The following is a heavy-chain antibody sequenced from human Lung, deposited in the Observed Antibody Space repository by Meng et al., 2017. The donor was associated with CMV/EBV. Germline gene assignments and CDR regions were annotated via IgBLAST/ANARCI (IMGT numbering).Heavy chain of an antibody. J-gene: IGHJ4*02. D-gene: IGHD2-15*01. Sequence: GGSLRLXCAASGFSFSDNYMDWFRQAPGKGLECVGRIRDKAATYSTEYAASVRGRFTISRDDSKNSLYLQMNSLKIEDTAVYYCVKDFLGAGDFWGQGTPDTVSS. CDR2: IRDKAATYST. CDR1: GFSFSDNY. CDR3: VKDFLGAGDF. V-gene: IGHV3-72*01.